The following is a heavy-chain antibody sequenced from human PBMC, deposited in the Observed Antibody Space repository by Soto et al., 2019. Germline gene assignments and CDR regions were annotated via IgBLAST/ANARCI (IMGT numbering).Heavy chain of an antibody. CDR3: ARGYDSSGYYPRYGMDV. Sequence: SVKVSCKASGGTFSIYGFSWVRQAPGQGPEWIGGIIPILTTPNYAQKFHGRVTIVADESTTTVYMELSSLRSEDTAVYYCARGYDSSGYYPRYGMDVWGQGTTVTVSS. V-gene: IGHV1-69*13. CDR2: IIPILTTP. J-gene: IGHJ6*02. CDR1: GGTFSIYG. D-gene: IGHD3-22*01.